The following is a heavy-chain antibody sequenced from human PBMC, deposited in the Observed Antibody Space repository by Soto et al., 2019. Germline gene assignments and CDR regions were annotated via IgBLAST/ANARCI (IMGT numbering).Heavy chain of an antibody. CDR1: GFTSSSYS. D-gene: IGHD1-7*01. Sequence: EVQLVESGGGLVKPGGSLRLSCAASGFTSSSYSMNWVRQAPGKGLEWVSSISSSSSYIYYADSVKGRFTISRDNAKNSLYLQMNSLRAEDTAVYYCAREPDGTTTVDYWGQGTLVTVSS. CDR3: AREPDGTTTVDY. J-gene: IGHJ4*02. V-gene: IGHV3-21*01. CDR2: ISSSSSYI.